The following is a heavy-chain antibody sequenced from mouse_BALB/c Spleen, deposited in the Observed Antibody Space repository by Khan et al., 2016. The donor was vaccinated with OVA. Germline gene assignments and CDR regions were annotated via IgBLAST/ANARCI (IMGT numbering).Heavy chain of an antibody. J-gene: IGHJ1*01. Sequence: VQLKQSGPELVKPGASVKISCTTSGYTFTEYTMHWVKQSHGESLEWIGGIIPNNGGTNYNQKFKGKATLTVDKSSRTAYMELRSLTSKDSAVYYGARGAYYRYDGYFDVWGAGTTVTVSS. CDR2: IIPNNGGT. D-gene: IGHD2-14*01. CDR3: ARGAYYRYDGYFDV. CDR1: GYTFTEYT. V-gene: IGHV1-18*01.